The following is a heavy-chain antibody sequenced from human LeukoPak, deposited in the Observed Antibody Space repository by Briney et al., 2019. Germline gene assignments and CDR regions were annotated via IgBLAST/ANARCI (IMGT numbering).Heavy chain of an antibody. CDR2: IKTKSEGGTT. Sequence: NPGGSLRLSCTASGFTFNEYAMSWFRQAPGKGLEWVGRIKTKSEGGTTDCAAPVKGRFTISRDDSKNTLYLQMNSLKSEDTGVYYCTTEVGATAKGWGQGTLVTVSS. CDR1: GFTFNEYA. V-gene: IGHV3-15*01. D-gene: IGHD1-26*01. CDR3: TTEVGATAKG. J-gene: IGHJ4*02.